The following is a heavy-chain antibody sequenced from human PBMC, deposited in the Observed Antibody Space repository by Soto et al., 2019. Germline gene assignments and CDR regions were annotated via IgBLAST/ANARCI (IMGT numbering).Heavy chain of an antibody. Sequence: SETLSLTCGVYGGSFSGYFWSWLRQSPGKGLEWIAEANDRGSRNYNPFLRGRLTISLDTSKNQFSLRLSSVTSADTAVYYCARGLAPTIFGTVPTPNWFDPWGQGTQVTVSS. J-gene: IGHJ5*02. CDR1: GGSFSGYF. D-gene: IGHD3-3*01. CDR3: ARGLAPTIFGTVPTPNWFDP. V-gene: IGHV4-34*01. CDR2: ANDRGSR.